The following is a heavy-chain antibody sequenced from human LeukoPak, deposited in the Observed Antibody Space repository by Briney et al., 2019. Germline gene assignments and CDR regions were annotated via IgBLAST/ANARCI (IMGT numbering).Heavy chain of an antibody. J-gene: IGHJ2*01. CDR3: AKEGDWGNWYFDL. Sequence: LAGGSLRLSCAASGFTFSSHGMHWVRQAPGKGLEWVAVIASDGGTKYYADSVKGRFTISRDNSKNTLSLEMNSLRDEDTAVYYCAKEGDWGNWYFDLWGRGTLVTVSS. D-gene: IGHD3-16*01. V-gene: IGHV3-30*18. CDR1: GFTFSSHG. CDR2: IASDGGTK.